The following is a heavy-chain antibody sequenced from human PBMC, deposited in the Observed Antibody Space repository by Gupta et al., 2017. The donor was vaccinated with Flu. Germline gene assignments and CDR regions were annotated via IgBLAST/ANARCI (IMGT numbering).Heavy chain of an antibody. CDR2: ISGNGDNT. J-gene: IGHJ4*02. CDR3: AALTALGEISRHMESDY. D-gene: IGHD3-16*02. CDR1: GFTFSSYA. Sequence: EVQLVESGGGLVPPGGSLRLSCSASGFTFSSYAMHWVRQAPGKGLEHVSTISGNGDNTYYADSVKGRFTISRDNSKNTLYIQMSSLRAEDTAVYYCAALTALGEISRHMESDYWGQGTLVTVSS. V-gene: IGHV3-64D*06.